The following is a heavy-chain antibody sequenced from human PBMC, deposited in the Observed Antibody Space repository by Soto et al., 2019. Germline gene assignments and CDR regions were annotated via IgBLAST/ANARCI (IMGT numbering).Heavy chain of an antibody. Sequence: ASVKVSCKASGYTFTSYNISWVRQAPGQGLEWMGWISAYNGYTNYAQKFQGRVTMTTDTSTSTAYMELRSLRSDDTAMYYCARAAFITGTRSRWFDPWGQGTLVTVSS. D-gene: IGHD1-7*01. CDR2: ISAYNGYT. V-gene: IGHV1-18*01. CDR1: GYTFTSYN. J-gene: IGHJ5*02. CDR3: ARAAFITGTRSRWFDP.